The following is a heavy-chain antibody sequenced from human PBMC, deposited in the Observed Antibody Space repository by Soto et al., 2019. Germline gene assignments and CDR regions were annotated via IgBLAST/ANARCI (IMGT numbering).Heavy chain of an antibody. CDR2: INHSGSN. J-gene: IGHJ3*02. CDR1: GGSSSTYY. D-gene: IGHD3-9*01. Sequence: QLQQWGAGLLKPSETLSLTCVVSGGSSSTYYYNWIRQSPGKGLEWIGEINHSGSNNYSPSLKSRVTMSLDTSKNHFSLKLTSVTAADTAVYYCARGGSNDWQVAFDIWGQGTMVTVSS. V-gene: IGHV4-34*01. CDR3: ARGGSNDWQVAFDI.